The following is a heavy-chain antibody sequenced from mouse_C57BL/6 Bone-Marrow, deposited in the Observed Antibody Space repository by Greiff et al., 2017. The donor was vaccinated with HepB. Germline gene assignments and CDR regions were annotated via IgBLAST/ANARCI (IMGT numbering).Heavy chain of an antibody. CDR2: INPEDGET. D-gene: IGHD2-5*01. CDR1: GFNIKDYY. CDR3: ARNPAYYSNYDWFAY. J-gene: IGHJ3*01. V-gene: IGHV14-2*01. Sequence: VQLQQSGAELVRPGASVKLSCTAAGFNIKDYYMHWVKQRTEQGLEWIGRINPEDGETKYAPKFQGKATITADTSSNTAYLQLSSLTSEDTAVYYCARNPAYYSNYDWFAYWGQGTLVTVSA.